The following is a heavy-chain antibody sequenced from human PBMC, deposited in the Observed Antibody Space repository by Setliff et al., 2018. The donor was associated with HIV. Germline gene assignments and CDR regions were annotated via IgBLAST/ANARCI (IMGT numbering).Heavy chain of an antibody. D-gene: IGHD3-9*01. V-gene: IGHV4-4*08. CDR1: GGSINNYQ. CDR3: ARGEPVDILTGYFDY. Sequence: SETLSLTCTVSGVSGGSINNYQWSWIRQPPGKGLEWIGYIYTSGSSNYNPSLKSRVTISGDTSKRQFSLKMSSVAAADTAVYYCARGEPVDILTGYFDYWGQGTLVTVSS. CDR2: IYTSGSS. J-gene: IGHJ4*02.